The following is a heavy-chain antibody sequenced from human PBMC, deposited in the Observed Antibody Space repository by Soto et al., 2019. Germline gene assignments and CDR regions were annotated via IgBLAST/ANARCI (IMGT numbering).Heavy chain of an antibody. Sequence: GVLRLSCTTSGFLFKTYSMHWVRQDPGKGLEWVAVMSHDGSSSYYADSVKGRFTISRDNSKNTLYLQMNSLRAEDTAVYYCAKVPYDFWSGYLDYWGQGTLVTVSS. D-gene: IGHD3-3*01. CDR2: MSHDGSSS. CDR1: GFLFKTYS. J-gene: IGHJ4*02. CDR3: AKVPYDFWSGYLDY. V-gene: IGHV3-30-3*01.